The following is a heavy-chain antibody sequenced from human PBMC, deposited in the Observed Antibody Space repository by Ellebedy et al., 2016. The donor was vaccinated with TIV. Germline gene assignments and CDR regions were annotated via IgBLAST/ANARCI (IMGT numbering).Heavy chain of an antibody. CDR1: GFSFSDYA. Sequence: GESLKISCAASGFSFSDYAMSWVHQAPGKGLEWVSGISDSTYSADSVKGRFTISRDNSQNTLYLQMNSLRAEDTAVYYCARGRSGTYIHHAFDYWGQGTLVTVSS. CDR2: ISDST. J-gene: IGHJ4*02. D-gene: IGHD1-14*01. V-gene: IGHV3-23*01. CDR3: ARGRSGTYIHHAFDY.